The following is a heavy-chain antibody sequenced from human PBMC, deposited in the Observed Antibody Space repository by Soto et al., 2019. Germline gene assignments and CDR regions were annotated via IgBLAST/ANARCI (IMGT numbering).Heavy chain of an antibody. J-gene: IGHJ4*02. CDR1: GFTFNNYA. CDR2: ISASGGST. V-gene: IGHV3-23*01. Sequence: HPGGSLRLSCAASGFTFNNYAMSWVRQAPGKGLEWVSDISASGGSTYYADSVEGRFTISRDNSKNTLFLHMNSLRAEDTAVYYCAKSPQERYYFDYWGQGTLVTVSS. CDR3: AKSPQERYYFDY. D-gene: IGHD1-1*01.